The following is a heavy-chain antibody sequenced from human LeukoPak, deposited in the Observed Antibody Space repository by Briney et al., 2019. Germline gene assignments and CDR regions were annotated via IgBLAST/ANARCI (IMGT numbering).Heavy chain of an antibody. CDR1: GGSISSSSYY. Sequence: SETLSLTCTVSGGSISSSSYYWGWIRQPPGKGLEWIGSIYYSGSTYYNPSLKSRVTISVDTSKNQFSLKLSSVTAADTAVYYCAREGHCSSTSCYTEGYAYWGQGTLVTVSS. V-gene: IGHV4-39*07. CDR3: AREGHCSSTSCYTEGYAY. D-gene: IGHD2-2*02. CDR2: IYYSGST. J-gene: IGHJ4*02.